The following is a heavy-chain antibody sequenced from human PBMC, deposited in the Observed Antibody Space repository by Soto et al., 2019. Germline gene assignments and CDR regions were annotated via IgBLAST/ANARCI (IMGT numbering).Heavy chain of an antibody. CDR2: IYYSGST. D-gene: IGHD4-17*01. CDR3: ARETTVTTFAIDY. CDR1: GGSINSGDYY. V-gene: IGHV4-30-4*01. Sequence: QVQLQESGPGLVKPSQTLSLTCTVSGGSINSGDYYWSWIRQPPGKGLEWIGYIYYSGSTYYNPSLKSRVNISVHTPKNQCSLTLSSVTAADTAVYYCARETTVTTFAIDYRGQGSLVTVS. J-gene: IGHJ4*02.